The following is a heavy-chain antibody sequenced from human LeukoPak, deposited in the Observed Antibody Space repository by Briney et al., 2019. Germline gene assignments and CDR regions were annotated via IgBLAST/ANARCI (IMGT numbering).Heavy chain of an antibody. J-gene: IGHJ4*02. D-gene: IGHD1-26*01. V-gene: IGHV3-30*02. CDR2: IRYDGSNK. Sequence: PGGSLRLSCAASGFTVSSNYMSWVRQAPGKGLEWVAFIRYDGSNKYYADSVKGRFTISRDNSKNTLYLQMNSLRAEDTAVYYCENSGSYGYWGQGTLVTVSS. CDR1: GFTVSSNY. CDR3: ENSGSYGY.